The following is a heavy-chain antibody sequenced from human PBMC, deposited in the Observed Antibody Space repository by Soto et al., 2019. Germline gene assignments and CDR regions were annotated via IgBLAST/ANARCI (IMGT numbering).Heavy chain of an antibody. CDR2: ISADGARP. J-gene: IGHJ4*02. CDR1: GFTLGAKT. V-gene: IGHV3-23*01. Sequence: EVQLLESGGGLVQPGGSLRLSCAASGFTLGAKTLNWAGNPQGKGLEWVSAISADGARPSYADAVKGRFTISRDNSKNMVYLQMNSLKAEDTAMYYCAKDPNWEWGYWGQGTLVTVSS. CDR3: AKDPNWEWGY. D-gene: IGHD1-1*01.